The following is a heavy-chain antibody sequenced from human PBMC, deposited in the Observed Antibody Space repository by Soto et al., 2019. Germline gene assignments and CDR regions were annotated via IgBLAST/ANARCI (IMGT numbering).Heavy chain of an antibody. J-gene: IGHJ5*02. CDR3: ARGPDR. CDR1: GASVASGGYS. V-gene: IGHV4-30-2*01. Sequence: SETLSLTCSVSGASVASGGYSWSWIRQPPGKGLEWIGYIYHSGNTYYNPSLKSRVTISVDRSKNQFSLKLSSVTAADTAVYYCARGPDRWGQGTLVTVSS. CDR2: IYHSGNT.